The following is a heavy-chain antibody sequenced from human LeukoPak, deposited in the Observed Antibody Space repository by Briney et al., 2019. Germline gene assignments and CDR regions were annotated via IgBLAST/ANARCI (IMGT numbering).Heavy chain of an antibody. CDR3: ARMYSSSSYNWFDP. D-gene: IGHD6-6*01. Sequence: SVKVSCKASGGTFSSYAISWVRQAPGQGLERMGGIIPIFGTANYAQKFQGRVTITTDESTSTAYMELSSLRSEDTAVYYCARMYSSSSYNWFDPWGQGTLVTVSS. CDR1: GGTFSSYA. CDR2: IIPIFGTA. V-gene: IGHV1-69*05. J-gene: IGHJ5*02.